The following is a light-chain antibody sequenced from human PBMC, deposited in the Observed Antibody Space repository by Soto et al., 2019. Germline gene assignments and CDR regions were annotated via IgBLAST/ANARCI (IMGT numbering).Light chain of an antibody. CDR3: QQYGSSIT. CDR2: GTS. Sequence: ILLTQSPGTLSLSPGERATLSCRASQSVSSYLAWYQQKPGQAPRLLIYGTSSRATGIPDRLSGSGSGTDFTLTISRLEPEDFAVYYCQQYGSSITFGQGTRLEIK. V-gene: IGKV3-20*01. J-gene: IGKJ5*01. CDR1: QSVSSY.